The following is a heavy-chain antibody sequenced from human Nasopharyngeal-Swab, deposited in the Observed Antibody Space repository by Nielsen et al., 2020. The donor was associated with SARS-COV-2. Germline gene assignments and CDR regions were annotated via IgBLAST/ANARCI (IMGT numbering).Heavy chain of an antibody. J-gene: IGHJ3*02. D-gene: IGHD3-22*01. Sequence: ASVKVSCKASGYTFTGYYMHWVRQAPGQGLEWMGRINPNSGGTNYAQKFQGRVTMTRDTSISTAYMELSRLRSDDTAVYYCARGYYYDSLDAFDIWGQGTMVTASS. CDR3: ARGYYYDSLDAFDI. CDR1: GYTFTGYY. CDR2: INPNSGGT. V-gene: IGHV1-2*06.